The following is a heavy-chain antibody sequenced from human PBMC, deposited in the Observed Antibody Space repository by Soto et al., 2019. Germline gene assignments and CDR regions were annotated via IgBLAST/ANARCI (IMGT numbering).Heavy chain of an antibody. D-gene: IGHD2-2*01. Sequence: GGSLRLSCAASGFTFSSYGMHWVRQAPGKGLEWVAVISYDGSNKYYADSVKGRFTISRDNSKNTLYLQMNSLRAEDTAVYYCAKGQLPTYYYYGMDVWGQGTTVTVS. V-gene: IGHV3-30*18. CDR1: GFTFSSYG. J-gene: IGHJ6*02. CDR2: ISYDGSNK. CDR3: AKGQLPTYYYYGMDV.